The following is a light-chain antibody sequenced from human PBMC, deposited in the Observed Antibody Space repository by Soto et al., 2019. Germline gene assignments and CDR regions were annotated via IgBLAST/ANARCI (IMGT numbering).Light chain of an antibody. J-gene: IGKJ5*01. CDR1: QSVSSY. CDR2: DAS. Sequence: EIVLTQSPATLSLSLGERATLSCRASQSVSSYLAWYQQKPGQAPRLLIYDASNRATGIPARFSGSGSGTDFTLTISSLEPVDVAVYYCQQRSNWAITFGQGTRLEIK. CDR3: QQRSNWAIT. V-gene: IGKV3-11*01.